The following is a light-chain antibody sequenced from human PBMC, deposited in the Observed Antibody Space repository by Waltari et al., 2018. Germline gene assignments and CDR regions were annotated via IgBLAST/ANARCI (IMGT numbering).Light chain of an antibody. CDR3: SSYTSSNTV. Sequence: QSALTQPAPVSGSPGQSITIPCTRPNSDVGGYDSASWHQQHPGKAPKPMIYEVKNRPSGVSSRFSGSKSGNTASLTISGLQAEDEADYYCSSYTSSNTVFGGGTKLTVL. CDR1: NSDVGGYDS. CDR2: EVK. V-gene: IGLV2-14*01. J-gene: IGLJ2*01.